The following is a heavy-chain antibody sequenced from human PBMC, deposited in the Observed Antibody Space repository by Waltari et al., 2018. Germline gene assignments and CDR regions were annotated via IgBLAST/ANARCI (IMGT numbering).Heavy chain of an antibody. CDR1: GLTTNDYA. CDR3: GKDISPGGMDV. V-gene: IGHV3-9*02. Sequence: EVQLVESGGGLVRRGRSLRLSCVSSGLTTNDYAMHWVRQAPGKGREWVSGIYWNSDRIDYADSVKGRFITSRDNAKNSLYLEMNSLRPEDTALYYCGKDISPGGMDVWGQGTAVTVSS. J-gene: IGHJ6*02. CDR2: IYWNSDRI.